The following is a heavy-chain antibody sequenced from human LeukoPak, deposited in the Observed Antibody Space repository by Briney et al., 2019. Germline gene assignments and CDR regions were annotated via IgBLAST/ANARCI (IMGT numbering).Heavy chain of an antibody. CDR1: GSTFSSYA. V-gene: IGHV1-69*04. D-gene: IGHD4-17*01. CDR3: ARAYADDYGDYVHPFDY. CDR2: IIPILGIA. Sequence: SVKVSCKASGSTFSSYAISWVRQAPGQGLEWMGRIIPILGIANYAQKFQGRVTITADKSTSTAYMELSSLRSEDTAVYYCARAYADDYGDYVHPFDYWGQGTLVTVSS. J-gene: IGHJ4*02.